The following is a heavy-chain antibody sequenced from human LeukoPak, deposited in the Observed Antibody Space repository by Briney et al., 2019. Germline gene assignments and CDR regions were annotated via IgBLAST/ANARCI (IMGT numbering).Heavy chain of an antibody. CDR1: GFTFSDYY. J-gene: IGHJ4*02. V-gene: IGHV3-11*04. Sequence: PGGSLRLSCAASGFTFSDYYKSWIRQAPGKGLEWVSYISGSGSTIYYSDSVKGRFTLSRDNAKNSLYLQMNRLRVEDTAVYFCAREDYYYASGFWGQGTLVTVSS. CDR3: AREDYYYASGF. D-gene: IGHD3-10*01. CDR2: ISGSGSTI.